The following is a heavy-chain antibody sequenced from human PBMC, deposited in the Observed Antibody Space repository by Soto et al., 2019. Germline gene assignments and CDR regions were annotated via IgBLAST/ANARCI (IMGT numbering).Heavy chain of an antibody. CDR2: ISGSGGST. CDR3: AKGVVAGPLDY. J-gene: IGHJ4*02. CDR1: GFTFSRYA. V-gene: IGHV3-23*01. D-gene: IGHD2-15*01. Sequence: EVQLLESGGGLVQPGGSLRLSCAASGFTFSRYAMSWVRQAPGKGLEWVSAISGSGGSTYYADSVKGRFTISQDNSKNTLYLQMNSLSAEDSAVDYCAKGVVAGPLDYWGQGTLVTVSS.